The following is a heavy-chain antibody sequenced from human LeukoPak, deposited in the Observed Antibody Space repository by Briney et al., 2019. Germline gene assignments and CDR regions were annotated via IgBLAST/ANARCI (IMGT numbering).Heavy chain of an antibody. CDR2: ISSSSYI. D-gene: IGHD5-24*01. J-gene: IGHJ4*02. Sequence: GESLRLSCAASGFIFSSYSMNWVRQAPGKGLEWVSSISSSSYIYYADSVKGRFTISRDNAKNSLYLQMNSLRAEDTAVYYCARDEMTTIDYWGQGTLVTVSS. CDR1: GFIFSSYS. V-gene: IGHV3-21*01. CDR3: ARDEMTTIDY.